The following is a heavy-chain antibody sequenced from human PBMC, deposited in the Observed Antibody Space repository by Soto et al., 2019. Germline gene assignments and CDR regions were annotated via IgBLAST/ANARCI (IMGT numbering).Heavy chain of an antibody. D-gene: IGHD3-10*01. CDR1: GFTVSSNY. CDR2: IYSGGST. Sequence: GGSLRLSCAASGFTVSSNYMSWVRQAPGKGLEWVSAIYSGGSTYYADSVKGRFTISRDNSKNTLYLQMNSLRAEDTAVYYCASSMVSWYYGMDVWGQGTTVIVSS. V-gene: IGHV3-66*01. CDR3: ASSMVSWYYGMDV. J-gene: IGHJ6*02.